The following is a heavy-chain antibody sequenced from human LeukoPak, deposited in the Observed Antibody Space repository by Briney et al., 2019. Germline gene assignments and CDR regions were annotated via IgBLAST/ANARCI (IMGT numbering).Heavy chain of an antibody. V-gene: IGHV4-39*01. Sequence: SETLSLTCTVSGGSISSSSYYWGWIRQPPGKGLEWIGSIYYSGSIYYNPALKSRITISVDTSKNQFSLKLSSVTAADTAVYYCARRRTRDYYDSSGYYPSFDYWGQGTLVTVSS. CDR3: ARRRTRDYYDSSGYYPSFDY. D-gene: IGHD3-22*01. CDR2: IYYSGSI. J-gene: IGHJ4*02. CDR1: GGSISSSSYY.